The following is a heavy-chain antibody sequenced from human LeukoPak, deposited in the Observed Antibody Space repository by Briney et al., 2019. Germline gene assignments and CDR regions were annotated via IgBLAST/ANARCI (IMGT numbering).Heavy chain of an antibody. J-gene: IGHJ6*02. CDR3: ARLTGYSNYYYYYGMDV. D-gene: IGHD3-9*01. CDR1: GGSISSYY. Sequence: SETLSLTCTVSGGSISSYYWSWIRQPPGKGLEWIGYIYYSGSTNYNPSLKSRVTISVDTSKNQFSLKLSSVTAADTAVYYCARLTGYSNYYYYYGMDVWGQGTTVTVSS. CDR2: IYYSGST. V-gene: IGHV4-59*01.